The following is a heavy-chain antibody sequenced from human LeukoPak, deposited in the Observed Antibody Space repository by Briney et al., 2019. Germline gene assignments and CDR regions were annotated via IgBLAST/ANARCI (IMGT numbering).Heavy chain of an antibody. Sequence: PSETLSLTCTVSGGSVSSYYWSWIRRPPGRGLEWIAYLSHSGSSDSNPSLTSRVTTLVDTSKNQSSLKLTSVTAADTAVYYCARARCANAWYAFDIWGHGTMVTVSS. CDR1: GGSVSSYY. V-gene: IGHV4-59*02. CDR3: ARARCANAWYAFDI. D-gene: IGHD2-8*02. CDR2: LSHSGSS. J-gene: IGHJ3*02.